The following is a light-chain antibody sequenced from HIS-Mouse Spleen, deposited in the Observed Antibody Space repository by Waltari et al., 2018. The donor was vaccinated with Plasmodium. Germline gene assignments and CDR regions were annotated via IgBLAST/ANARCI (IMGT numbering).Light chain of an antibody. CDR3: SSYTSSSMV. V-gene: IGLV2-14*03. CDR2: DVS. Sequence: QSALTQPASVSGSPGQSLTISCTGTSRHVGGYHYVSWYQQHPGKAPKLMIYDVSNRPSGVSNRFSGSKSGNTASLTISGLQAEDEADYYCSSYTSSSMVFGGGTKLTVL. J-gene: IGLJ2*01. CDR1: SRHVGGYHY.